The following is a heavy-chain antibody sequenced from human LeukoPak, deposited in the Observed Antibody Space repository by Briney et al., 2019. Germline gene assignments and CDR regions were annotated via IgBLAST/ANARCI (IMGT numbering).Heavy chain of an antibody. CDR2: IYTSGST. J-gene: IGHJ6*03. Sequence: SETLSLTCTVSGGSITSYYWSWIRQPAGKGLEWIGRIYTSGSTNYNPSLKSRVTMSVDTSKNQFSLKLSSVTAADTAVYYCAREEQWLATYYMDVWGKGTTVTVSS. V-gene: IGHV4-4*07. CDR3: AREEQWLATYYMDV. D-gene: IGHD6-19*01. CDR1: GGSITSYY.